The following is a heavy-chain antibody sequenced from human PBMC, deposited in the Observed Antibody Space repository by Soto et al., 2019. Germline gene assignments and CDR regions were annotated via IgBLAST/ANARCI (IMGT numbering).Heavy chain of an antibody. CDR1: GGSITSGRSS. V-gene: IGHV4-30-2*01. J-gene: IGHJ5*02. D-gene: IGHD2-8*01. CDR3: VRESALSGPNWFDT. CDR2: IYHSGST. Sequence: SETLSLTCSVSGGSITSGRSSRNWIRQPPGKGLEWIASIYHSGSTYKNPSLKSRVTISVDRSKNQFSLKLSSVTAADTAVYYCVRESALSGPNWFDTWGPGTLVTVSS.